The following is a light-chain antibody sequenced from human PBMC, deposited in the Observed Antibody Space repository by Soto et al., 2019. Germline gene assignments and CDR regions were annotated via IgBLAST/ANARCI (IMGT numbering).Light chain of an antibody. CDR1: ASLLHSNGYNC. J-gene: IGKJ4*01. Sequence: DIVMTQSPLSLPVTPGEPASISCRSSASLLHSNGYNCLDWYVQKPGQSPQLLIYFGSYRASGVHDRFSGSGSGTDFTLKISRVEAEDVGVYYCMQALQTPLTFGGGTKVEIK. CDR3: MQALQTPLT. V-gene: IGKV2-28*01. CDR2: FGS.